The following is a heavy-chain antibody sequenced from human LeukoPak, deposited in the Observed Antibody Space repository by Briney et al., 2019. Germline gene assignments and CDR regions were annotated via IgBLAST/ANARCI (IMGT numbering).Heavy chain of an antibody. CDR2: IYYSGSA. J-gene: IGHJ4*02. Sequence: SETLSLTCTVSGGSISSYYWSWIRQPPGKGLEWIGYIYYSGSANYNPSLKSRVTISVDTSENQFSLKLSSVTAADTAVYYCASLIAVAGQVDYWGQGTLVTVSS. CDR1: GGSISSYY. V-gene: IGHV4-59*01. CDR3: ASLIAVAGQVDY. D-gene: IGHD6-19*01.